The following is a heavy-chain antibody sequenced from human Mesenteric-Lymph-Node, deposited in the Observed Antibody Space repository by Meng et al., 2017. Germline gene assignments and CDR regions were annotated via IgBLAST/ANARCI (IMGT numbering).Heavy chain of an antibody. V-gene: IGHV4-4*02. J-gene: IGHJ4*02. D-gene: IGHD2-21*02. CDR2: VYHNGNA. Sequence: QVQLPQSCPSLVGPSGTRSLTCVVSGGSISSNNWWSWVRQPPGKGLEWIGEVYHNGNANYNPSLKSRVTISVDKSKNQFSLKLSFVAAADTAIYYCARELDAVGVTAYDLWGQGTLVTVSS. CDR1: GGSISSNNW. CDR3: ARELDAVGVTAYDL.